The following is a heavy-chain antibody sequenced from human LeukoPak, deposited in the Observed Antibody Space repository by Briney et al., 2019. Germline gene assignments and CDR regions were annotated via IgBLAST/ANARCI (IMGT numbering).Heavy chain of an antibody. CDR1: GGSFSGYY. J-gene: IGHJ4*02. CDR2: INHSGST. D-gene: IGHD4-17*01. Sequence: SETLSLTCAVYGGSFSGYYWSWIRQPPGKGLEWIGEINHSGSTNYNPSPKSRVTISVDTSKNQFSLKLSSVTAADTAVYYCARGGGDYGDYVLEYYFDYWGQGTLVTVSS. CDR3: ARGGGDYGDYVLEYYFDY. V-gene: IGHV4-34*01.